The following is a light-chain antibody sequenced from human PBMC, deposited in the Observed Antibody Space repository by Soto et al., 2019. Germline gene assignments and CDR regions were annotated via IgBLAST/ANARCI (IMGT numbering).Light chain of an antibody. CDR3: QQYNTHSGT. V-gene: IGKV1-5*01. J-gene: IGKJ1*01. CDR2: DAS. Sequence: DIQVTQSPSTLSASLGDRVTITCRASQTINAWLAWYQHKPGKAPEPLIYDASTLESGVPARFSGSRSGTEFTLTISSLQPEDFGTYYCQQYNTHSGTFGQGTKVDIK. CDR1: QTINAW.